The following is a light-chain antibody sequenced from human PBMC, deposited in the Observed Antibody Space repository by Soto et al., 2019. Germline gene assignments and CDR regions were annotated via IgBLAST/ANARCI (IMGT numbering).Light chain of an antibody. CDR3: QQYNSYWEYT. V-gene: IGKV1-5*03. CDR2: KAS. CDR1: QSISSW. Sequence: DIQMTQSPSTLSASVGDRVTITCRASQSISSWLAWYQQKPGKAPKLLIYKASSLESGVPSRFSGSGSGTEFTLNISSLQPDDFATYYCQQYNSYWEYTFGQGTKLEIK. J-gene: IGKJ2*01.